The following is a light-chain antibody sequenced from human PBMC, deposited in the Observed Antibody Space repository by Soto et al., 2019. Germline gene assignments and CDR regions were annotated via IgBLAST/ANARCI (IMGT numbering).Light chain of an antibody. CDR2: DVT. V-gene: IGLV2-14*01. CDR1: SSDIGAYDY. CDR3: SSYTSSSTPYV. Sequence: QSALTQPASVSGSPGQSITISCTGRSSDIGAYDYVSWYQQRPVKAPKLMIFDVTNRPSGVSDRFSGSKSGNTASLTISGLQTEDEADYCCSSYTSSSTPYVFGTGTKVTVL. J-gene: IGLJ1*01.